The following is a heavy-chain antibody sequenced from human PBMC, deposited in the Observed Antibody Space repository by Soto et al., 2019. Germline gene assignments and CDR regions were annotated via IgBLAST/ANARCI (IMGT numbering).Heavy chain of an antibody. CDR2: IYYSGST. CDR3: ARGGGYYDSSGYYRYFDL. J-gene: IGHJ2*01. CDR1: GGSISSGDYY. D-gene: IGHD3-22*01. Sequence: QVQLQESGPGLVKPSQTLSLTCTVSGGSISSGDYYWSWIRQPPGKGLEWIGYIYYSGSTYYNPSLKSRVTISVDTSKTQFSLKLSSVTAADTAVYYCARGGGYYDSSGYYRYFDLWGRGTLVTVSS. V-gene: IGHV4-30-4*01.